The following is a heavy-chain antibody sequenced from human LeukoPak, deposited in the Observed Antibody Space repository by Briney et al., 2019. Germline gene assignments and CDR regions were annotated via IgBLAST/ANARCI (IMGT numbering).Heavy chain of an antibody. D-gene: IGHD3-3*01. Sequence: PGGCLRLSCAASGFAFRTYWMTWVRQAPGKGLEWVASINQDGSGKYYVDSVKGRFTISRDNTKNSLYLQMNTLRAEDTAVYYCARQSARNWFDPWGQGTLVTVSS. CDR3: ARQSARNWFDP. V-gene: IGHV3-7*01. CDR2: INQDGSGK. J-gene: IGHJ5*02. CDR1: GFAFRTYW.